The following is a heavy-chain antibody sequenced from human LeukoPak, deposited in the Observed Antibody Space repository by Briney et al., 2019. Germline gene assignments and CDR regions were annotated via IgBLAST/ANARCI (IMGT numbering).Heavy chain of an antibody. CDR2: IYTSGST. CDR1: SGSISSYY. V-gene: IGHV4-4*07. CDR3: ASRSYTYGYFDN. Sequence: NASETLSLTCTVSSGSISSYYWSWIRQPAGKGLEWIGRIYTSGSTNYNPSLKSRVTISIDMSRNQFSLKLSSLTAADTAVYYCASRSYTYGYFDNWGPGTLVTVSS. J-gene: IGHJ4*02. D-gene: IGHD2-2*02.